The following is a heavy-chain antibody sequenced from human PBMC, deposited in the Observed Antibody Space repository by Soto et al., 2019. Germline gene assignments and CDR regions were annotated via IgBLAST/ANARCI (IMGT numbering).Heavy chain of an antibody. CDR3: SVSNYHGSGSPDEY. Sequence: EVQLLESGGDLVQPGGSLRLSCAASGFTFSDRAMTWVRQAPGKGLEWVSALTPRGFNTYYTDSVRGRFTIYRDNSRNTLYREMKSLRAVDTATDYCSVSNYHGSGSPDEYWGQGTLVAVSS. V-gene: IGHV3-23*01. D-gene: IGHD3-10*01. CDR1: GFTFSDRA. J-gene: IGHJ4*02. CDR2: LTPRGFNT.